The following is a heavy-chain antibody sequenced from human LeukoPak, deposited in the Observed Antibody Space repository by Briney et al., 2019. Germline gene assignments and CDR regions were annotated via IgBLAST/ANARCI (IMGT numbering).Heavy chain of an antibody. CDR1: GFTFTNAW. CDR3: TTDLGTYYHGSQRLIPIDY. J-gene: IGHJ4*02. V-gene: IGHV3-15*01. Sequence: GGSLRLSCVDSGFTFTNAWMSWVRQAPGKGLEWIGRIKSKSDGETTNYAEPVRGRFTISRDDSKSAVYLQMNSLKIEDTAVYYCTTDLGTYYHGSQRLIPIDYWGQGTLVTVSS. CDR2: IKSKSDGETT. D-gene: IGHD3-10*01.